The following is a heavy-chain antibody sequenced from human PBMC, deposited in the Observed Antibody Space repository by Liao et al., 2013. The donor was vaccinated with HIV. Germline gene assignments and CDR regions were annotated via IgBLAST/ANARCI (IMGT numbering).Heavy chain of an antibody. J-gene: IGHJ6*03. D-gene: IGHD7-27*01. CDR2: IYYSGNT. CDR1: GGSISSSNYY. Sequence: QLQLQESGPGLVKPSETLSLTCTVSGGSISSSNYYWGWIRQPPGKGLEWIGSIYYSGNTYYNSSLKGRVTISLDTSKTQFSLKLTSVTVADTAVYYCARATGVRTNYYYYYYMDVWGKGTTVTVSS. CDR3: ARATGVRTNYYYYYYMDV. V-gene: IGHV4-39*07.